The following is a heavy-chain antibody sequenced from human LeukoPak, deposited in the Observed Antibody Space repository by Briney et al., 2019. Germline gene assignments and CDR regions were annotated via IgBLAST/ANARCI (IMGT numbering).Heavy chain of an antibody. CDR2: ISYNGATI. V-gene: IGHV3-11*04. CDR3: ARDGELGSPADAFDI. CDR1: GFIFSNCY. D-gene: IGHD1-26*01. Sequence: GGSLRLSCAASGFIFSNCYMSWIRQVPGKGLEWLSYISYNGATIYYADSVKGRFTISRDNAKNSLYLQMNSLRAEDTAVYYCARDGELGSPADAFDIWGQGIMVTVSS. J-gene: IGHJ3*02.